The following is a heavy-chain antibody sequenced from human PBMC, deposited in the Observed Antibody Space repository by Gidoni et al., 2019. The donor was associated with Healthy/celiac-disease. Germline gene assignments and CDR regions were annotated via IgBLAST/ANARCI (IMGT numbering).Heavy chain of an antibody. CDR1: GFTFSSHW. CDR2: IKQDGSEK. D-gene: IGHD6-19*01. CDR3: ARDGSSGWYYFDY. V-gene: IGHV3-7*01. Sequence: EVHLVDSGGRLVEPWGSLRLSCQASGFTFSSHWMSWVRQGQGKGLEWVANIKQDGSEKYYVDSVKGRFTISRDNAKNSLYLQMNSLRAEDTAVYYCARDGSSGWYYFDYWGQGTLVTVSS. J-gene: IGHJ4*02.